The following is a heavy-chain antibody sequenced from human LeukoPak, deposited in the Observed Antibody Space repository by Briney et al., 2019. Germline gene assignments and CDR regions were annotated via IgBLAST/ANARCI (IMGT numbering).Heavy chain of an antibody. V-gene: IGHV1-2*02. CDR3: ARGSVVDDAFDI. CDR1: GYTFTGYY. J-gene: IGHJ3*02. Sequence: ASVKVSCKAPGYTFTGYYTDWVRQAPGQGLEWMGWINPNSGGTNYAQRFQGRVTMTRDTSISTAYMELSRLISGDTAVYYCARGSVVDDAFDIWGQGTMATVSS. D-gene: IGHD3-22*01. CDR2: INPNSGGT.